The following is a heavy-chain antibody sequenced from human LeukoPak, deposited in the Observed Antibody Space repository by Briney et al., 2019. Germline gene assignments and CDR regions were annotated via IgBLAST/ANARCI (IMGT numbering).Heavy chain of an antibody. Sequence: GGSLRLSCAASGSTVSSNYMSWVRQAPGKGLEWVSVIYSGGSTYYADSVKGRFTISRDNSKNTLYLQMNSLRAEDTAVYYCARGPPNYDFWSGYLDAFDIWGQGTMVTVSS. V-gene: IGHV3-66*01. J-gene: IGHJ3*02. CDR3: ARGPPNYDFWSGYLDAFDI. CDR2: IYSGGST. D-gene: IGHD3-3*01. CDR1: GSTVSSNY.